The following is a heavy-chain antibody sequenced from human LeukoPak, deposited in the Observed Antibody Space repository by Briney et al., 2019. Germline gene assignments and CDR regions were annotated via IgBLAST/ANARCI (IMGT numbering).Heavy chain of an antibody. D-gene: IGHD5-12*01. CDR1: GASISSHY. CDR3: ARGSDSKSTYFDY. CDR2: IDYSGST. Sequence: SETLSLTCTVSGASISSHYWNWIRQPPGKGLEWIGYIDYSGSTKYNPSLKSRVTISMDTSKNQFSLRLTSVTAADSAVYYCARGSDSKSTYFDYWGQGTLVTVSS. J-gene: IGHJ4*02. V-gene: IGHV4-59*11.